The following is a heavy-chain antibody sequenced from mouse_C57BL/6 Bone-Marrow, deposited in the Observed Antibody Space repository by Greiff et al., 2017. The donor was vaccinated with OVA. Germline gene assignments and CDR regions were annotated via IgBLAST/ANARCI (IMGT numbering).Heavy chain of an antibody. J-gene: IGHJ3*01. CDR2: IYPRSGNT. CDR1: GYTFTSYG. V-gene: IGHV1-81*01. D-gene: IGHD1-1*01. Sequence: QVQLKESGAELARPGASVKLSCKASGYTFTSYGISWVKQRTGQGLEWIGEIYPRSGNTYYNEKFKGKATLTADKSSSTAYMELRSLTSEDSAVYFCARLRYYGSSPWFAYWGQGTLVTVSA. CDR3: ARLRYYGSSPWFAY.